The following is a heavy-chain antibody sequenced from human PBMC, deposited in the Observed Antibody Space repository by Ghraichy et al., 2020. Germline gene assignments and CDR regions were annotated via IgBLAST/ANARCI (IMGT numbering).Heavy chain of an antibody. CDR2: ISCGSRTV. D-gene: IGHD2-8*02. V-gene: IGHV3-9*01. J-gene: IGHJ4*02. CDR3: VKDKGTALAAYFDI. Sequence: GGSLRLSCVGSGFRFSSYAMHWVRRVPGKGLEYVSGISCGSRTVSYVDSVKGRFTITRDRNSLYLEMNSLKAEDTAFYYCVKDKGTALAAYFDIWGQGTQVTVSS. CDR1: GFRFSSYA.